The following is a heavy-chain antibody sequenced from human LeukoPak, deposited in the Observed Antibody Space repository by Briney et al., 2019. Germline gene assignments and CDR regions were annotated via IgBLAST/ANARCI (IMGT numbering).Heavy chain of an antibody. CDR2: IYYSGST. J-gene: IGHJ5*02. CDR3: ARGGYYGSGNDFRFDP. CDR1: GGSISSYY. D-gene: IGHD3-10*01. Sequence: SETLSLTCTVSGGSISSYYWRWIRQPPGKGLEWIAYIYYSGSTNYKPSLKSRVTISVDTSKNQFSLKLNSVTAADTAVYYCARGGYYGSGNDFRFDPWGQGTLVTVSS. V-gene: IGHV4-59*01.